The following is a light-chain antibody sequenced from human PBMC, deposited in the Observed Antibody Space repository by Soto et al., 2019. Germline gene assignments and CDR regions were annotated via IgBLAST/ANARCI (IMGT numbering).Light chain of an antibody. CDR1: QSVSSN. V-gene: IGKV3-15*01. CDR3: QQYNNWPRDT. CDR2: GVS. J-gene: IGKJ5*01. Sequence: EIVMTQSPATLSVSTGERATLSCRASQSVSSNLAWSQQKPGQAPRLLIYGVSTRASGISARFSGSGSETEFTLTISSLQSEDFAVYYCQQYNNWPRDTFGQGTRLEIK.